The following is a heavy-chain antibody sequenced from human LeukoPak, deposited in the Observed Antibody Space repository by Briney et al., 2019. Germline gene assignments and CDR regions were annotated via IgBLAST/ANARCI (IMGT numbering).Heavy chain of an antibody. J-gene: IGHJ4*02. CDR2: IHTSGST. CDR1: GGSISSYY. D-gene: IGHD3-10*01. Sequence: SETLSLTCTVSGGSISSYYWNWIRQPAGKGLEWIGRIHTSGSTNYNPSLKSRVTISVDTSKNQFSLKLSSVTAADTAVYYCARADYYGSGSSDYWGQGTLVTVSS. V-gene: IGHV4-4*07. CDR3: ARADYYGSGSSDY.